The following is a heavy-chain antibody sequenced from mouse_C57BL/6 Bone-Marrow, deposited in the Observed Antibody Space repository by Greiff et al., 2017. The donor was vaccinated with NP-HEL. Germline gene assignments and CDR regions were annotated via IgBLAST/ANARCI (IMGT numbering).Heavy chain of an antibody. D-gene: IGHD2-12*01. CDR3: ARAGYYNYAMDD. CDR2: IDPSDSYT. V-gene: IGHV1-59*01. J-gene: IGHJ4*01. Sequence: VQLQQPGAELVRPGTSVKLSCKASGYTFTSYWMHWVKQRPGQGLEWIGVIDPSDSYTNYNQKFKGKATLTVDTSSSTAYMQLSSLTSEDSAVYYCARAGYYNYAMDDWGQGTSVTVSS. CDR1: GYTFTSYW.